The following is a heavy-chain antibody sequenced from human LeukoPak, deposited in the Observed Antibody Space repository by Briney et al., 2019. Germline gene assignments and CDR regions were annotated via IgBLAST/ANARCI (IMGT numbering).Heavy chain of an antibody. Sequence: GSSVKVSCKASGGTFSSYAISWVRQAPGQGLEWMGGIIPIFGTANYAQKFQGRVTITADESTSTAYMELSSLRSEDTAVYYCARGLMFGTPSEFDPWGQGTLVTVSS. D-gene: IGHD3-10*02. V-gene: IGHV1-69*01. CDR2: IIPIFGTA. CDR1: GGTFSSYA. J-gene: IGHJ5*02. CDR3: ARGLMFGTPSEFDP.